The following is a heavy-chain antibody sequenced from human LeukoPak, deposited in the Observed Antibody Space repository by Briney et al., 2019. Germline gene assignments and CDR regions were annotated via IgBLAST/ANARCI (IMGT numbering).Heavy chain of an antibody. CDR1: GASISSYY. D-gene: IGHD1-1*01. Sequence: SETLSLTCTVSGASISSYYWSWIREPPGKGLEWIGYISDTGSTNYNPSLKSRVTISVDTSKNQFSLKLSSVTAADTAVCHCTRGTYKFDSWGQGTLVTVSS. CDR2: ISDTGST. J-gene: IGHJ4*02. V-gene: IGHV4-59*01. CDR3: TRGTYKFDS.